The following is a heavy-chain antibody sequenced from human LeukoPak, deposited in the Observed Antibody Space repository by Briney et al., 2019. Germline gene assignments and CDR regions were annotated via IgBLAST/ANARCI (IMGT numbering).Heavy chain of an antibody. CDR3: ASRGLYDSSGSTLDY. V-gene: IGHV4-34*01. CDR1: GGSFSGYY. Sequence: SETLSLTCAVYGGSFSGYYWSWIRQPPVKGLEWIGEINHSGSTNYNPSLKSRVTISVDTSKNQFSLKLSSVTAADTAVYYCASRGLYDSSGSTLDYWGQGTLVTVSS. D-gene: IGHD3-22*01. J-gene: IGHJ4*02. CDR2: INHSGST.